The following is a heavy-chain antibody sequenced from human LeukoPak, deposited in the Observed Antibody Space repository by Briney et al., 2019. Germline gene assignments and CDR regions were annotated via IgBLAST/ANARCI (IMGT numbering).Heavy chain of an antibody. Sequence: SETLSLSCTVSSDSISSYFWTWIRQPPTQGLDWIGYIYYNGVTNYNPSLTSRVTISVDTSKNQFSLRLSSVTAADTAVYFCARGIAATNEGYYFDYWGQGTLVTVSS. D-gene: IGHD5-12*01. J-gene: IGHJ4*02. CDR3: ARGIAATNEGYYFDY. CDR1: SDSISSYF. CDR2: IYYNGVT. V-gene: IGHV4-59*01.